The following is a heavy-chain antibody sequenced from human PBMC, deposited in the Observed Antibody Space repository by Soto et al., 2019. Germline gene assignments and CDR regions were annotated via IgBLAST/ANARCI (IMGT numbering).Heavy chain of an antibody. CDR3: ASGFGGLGWNDGRVDY. V-gene: IGHV5-51*01. CDR1: GYSFTSYW. Sequence: GESLKISCKGSGYSFTSYWIGWVRQMPGKGLEWMGIIYPGDSDTRYSPSFQGQVTISADKSISTAYLQWSSLKASDTAMYYCASGFGGLGWNDGRVDYWGQGTLVTVSS. J-gene: IGHJ4*02. CDR2: IYPGDSDT. D-gene: IGHD1-1*01.